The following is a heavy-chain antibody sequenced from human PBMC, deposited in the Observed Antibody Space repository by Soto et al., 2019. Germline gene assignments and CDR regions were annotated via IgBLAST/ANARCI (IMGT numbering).Heavy chain of an antibody. Sequence: SLRLSCAASGFTVSSNYMNWVRQAPGKGPEWVSIIYSDGGAYYADSVKGRFTISRDHSKNTVYLQMNNLRAEDTAVYYCARKELTWGQGTQVTVSS. V-gene: IGHV3-66*01. CDR2: IYSDGGA. J-gene: IGHJ5*02. CDR3: ARKELT. D-gene: IGHD1-26*01. CDR1: GFTVSSNY.